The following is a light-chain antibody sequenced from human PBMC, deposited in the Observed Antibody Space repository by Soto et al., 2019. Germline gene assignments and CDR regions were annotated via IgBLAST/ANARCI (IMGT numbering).Light chain of an antibody. J-gene: IGKJ4*01. Sequence: IQMTQSPSSLSASVGDRVTITCRASQTISSSLNWYQQKPGKAPKLLIYAASSLQSGVPSRFSGSGSGTDFTLTISSLQPEDFATYYCQQSYSTPLTFGGGANVDNK. CDR1: QTISSS. CDR2: AAS. CDR3: QQSYSTPLT. V-gene: IGKV1-39*01.